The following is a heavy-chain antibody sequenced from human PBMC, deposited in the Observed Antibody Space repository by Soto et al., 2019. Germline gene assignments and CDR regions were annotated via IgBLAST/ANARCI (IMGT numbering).Heavy chain of an antibody. Sequence: QVRLQESGPGLLKPSETLSLTCTVSGGSIGSFYWSWIRQPPGKGLEWIGYIYYSGSTNYNPSLKSRVTISVDTSKNQFSLNLISVTAADTAVYYCAKSGAAAGTGYNWFDPWGQGTLVTVSS. CDR1: GGSIGSFY. CDR2: IYYSGST. V-gene: IGHV4-59*03. D-gene: IGHD6-13*01. J-gene: IGHJ5*02. CDR3: AKSGAAAGTGYNWFDP.